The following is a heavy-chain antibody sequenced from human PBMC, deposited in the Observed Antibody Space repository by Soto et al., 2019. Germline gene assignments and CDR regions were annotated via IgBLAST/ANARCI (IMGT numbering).Heavy chain of an antibody. D-gene: IGHD6-13*01. CDR3: ANLLNVAAAGTPHYYGVDV. J-gene: IGHJ6*02. CDR2: RSFDGSKT. Sequence: VQLVESGGGVVRPGRSLRLSCAASGFSFSVYPMNWVRQAPGKGLEWVAFRSFDGSKTYYSDSVKGRFTISRDNSKNTVSLQMNNLRPGDAAVYHCANLLNVAAAGTPHYYGVDVWGQGTTVTVS. CDR1: GFSFSVYP. V-gene: IGHV3-30*04.